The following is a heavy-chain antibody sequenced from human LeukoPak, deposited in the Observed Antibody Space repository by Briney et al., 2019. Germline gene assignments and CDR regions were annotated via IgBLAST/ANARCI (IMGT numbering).Heavy chain of an antibody. V-gene: IGHV3-7*03. J-gene: IGHJ3*02. CDR1: GFTFSSYW. Sequence: GGSLSLSCAASGFTFSSYWMTWVRQAPGKGLEWVADIKQSGRDKYFPASVKGGFTFSRHNPKNSLFLQMKILRPEDTAEYYGARCTDGAFDIWGWGTRTVVSS. CDR2: IKQSGRDK. CDR3: ARCTDGAFDI.